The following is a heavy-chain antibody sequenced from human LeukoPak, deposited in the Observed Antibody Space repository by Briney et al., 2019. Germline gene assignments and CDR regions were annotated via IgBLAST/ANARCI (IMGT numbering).Heavy chain of an antibody. CDR2: ISDSGTI. CDR3: ARDVVVTSSPDAFDI. J-gene: IGHJ3*02. D-gene: IGHD2-21*02. CDR1: GDSVTSGGYF. Sequence: SETLSLTCTVSGDSVTSGGYFWTWIRQHPGKGLEWIGYISDSGTISYNPSLKSRVSISVATSNNQFSLRLSSVTAADTAVYYCARDVVVTSSPDAFDIWGQGTMVTVSS. V-gene: IGHV4-31*03.